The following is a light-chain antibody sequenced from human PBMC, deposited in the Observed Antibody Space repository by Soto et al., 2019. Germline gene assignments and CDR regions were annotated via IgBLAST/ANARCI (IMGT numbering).Light chain of an antibody. CDR3: QQYGSLPWT. CDR1: QSVTSRF. V-gene: IGKV3-20*01. Sequence: EIVLTQSPGTLSLSPGERATLSCRASQSVTSRFFAWYQHKPGQAPRLLIHTTSIRATDIPDRFSGSGSGTDFTLTISRLEPEDFAVYYCQQYGSLPWTFGQGTKVDIK. CDR2: TTS. J-gene: IGKJ1*01.